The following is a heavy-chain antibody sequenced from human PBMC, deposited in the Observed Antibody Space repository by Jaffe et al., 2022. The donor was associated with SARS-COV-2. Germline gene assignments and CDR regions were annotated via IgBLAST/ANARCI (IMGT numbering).Heavy chain of an antibody. D-gene: IGHD6-19*01. Sequence: QAQLQQWGAGLLKPSETLSLTCAVYGGSFSGYYWSWIRQPPGKGLEWIGEINHSGSTNYNPSLKSRVTILVDTSKNQFSLKLSSVTAADTAAYYCARSGYSSYSYYYYGMDVWGQGTTVTVSS. CDR2: INHSGST. V-gene: IGHV4-34*01. CDR3: ARSGYSSYSYYYYGMDV. J-gene: IGHJ6*02. CDR1: GGSFSGYY.